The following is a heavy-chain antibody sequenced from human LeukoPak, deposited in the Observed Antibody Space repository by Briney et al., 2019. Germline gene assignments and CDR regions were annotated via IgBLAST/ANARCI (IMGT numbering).Heavy chain of an antibody. V-gene: IGHV3-21*01. D-gene: IGHD1-26*01. Sequence: PGGSLRLSCAASGFTFSSYSMNWVRQAPGKGLEWVSSISSSSSYIYYADSVKGRFTISRDNAKNSLYLQMNSLRAEDTAVYYCARLMGATTLYYYYGMDVWGQGTTVTVSS. CDR2: ISSSSSYI. J-gene: IGHJ6*02. CDR3: ARLMGATTLYYYYGMDV. CDR1: GFTFSSYS.